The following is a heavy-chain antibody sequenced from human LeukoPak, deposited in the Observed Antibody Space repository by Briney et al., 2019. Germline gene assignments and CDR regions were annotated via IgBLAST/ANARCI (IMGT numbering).Heavy chain of an antibody. CDR3: ARDLYPSH. CDR2: INWNGRIT. D-gene: IGHD2-2*01. Sequence: GGSLRLSCAASGFTFDDYGMSWGRQAPGKGLEWVSAINWNGRITGYADSVKGRFTISRDDAKNSLYLQMNSLRAEDTAFYYCARDLYPSHWGQGTLVTVSS. J-gene: IGHJ4*02. CDR1: GFTFDDYG. V-gene: IGHV3-20*04.